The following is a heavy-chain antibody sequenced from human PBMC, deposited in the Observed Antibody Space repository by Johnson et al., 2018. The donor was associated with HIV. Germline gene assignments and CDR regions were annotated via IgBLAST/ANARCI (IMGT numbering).Heavy chain of an antibody. Sequence: VQLVESGGGLVQPGRSLRLSCAASGFTFDDYAMHWVRQAPGKGLEWVSGINWNGGRTGYADSVKGRFTISRDNAKNSLSLQLNRLRAEDTALSYCAKDIACGVDCGSHAFDIWGQGTMVTVSS. CDR1: GFTFDDYA. CDR3: AKDIACGVDCGSHAFDI. D-gene: IGHD2-21*01. J-gene: IGHJ3*02. V-gene: IGHV3-9*01. CDR2: INWNGGRT.